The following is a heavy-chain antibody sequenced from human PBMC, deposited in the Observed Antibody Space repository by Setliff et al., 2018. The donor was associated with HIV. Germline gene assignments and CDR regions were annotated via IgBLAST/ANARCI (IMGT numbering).Heavy chain of an antibody. D-gene: IGHD4-17*01. CDR3: ATPVTSRGYYYMDV. V-gene: IGHV4-4*02. Sequence: LSLTCAVSGGSISSSNWWRWVRQPPGKGLEWIGEIYHSGSTNYNASLKSRLTISIDTSKNQFSLKLSSVTAADTAVYYCATPVTSRGYYYMDVWGKGTTVTVS. J-gene: IGHJ6*03. CDR1: GGSISSSNW. CDR2: IYHSGST.